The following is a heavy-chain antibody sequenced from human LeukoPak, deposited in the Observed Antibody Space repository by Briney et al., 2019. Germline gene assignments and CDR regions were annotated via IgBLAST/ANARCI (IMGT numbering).Heavy chain of an antibody. CDR3: ARDLDSSWTGYFQS. J-gene: IGHJ1*01. CDR2: VNPNDGGT. D-gene: IGHD6-13*01. V-gene: IGHV1-2*02. Sequence: ASVKVSCKASGYTFTGYYIHWVRQAPGQGLEWMGWVNPNDGGTNYAQKSQGRVTVTWDTSITTAYMELSSLTSDDTAVYYCARDLDSSWTGYFQSWGQGTLVTVSS. CDR1: GYTFTGYY.